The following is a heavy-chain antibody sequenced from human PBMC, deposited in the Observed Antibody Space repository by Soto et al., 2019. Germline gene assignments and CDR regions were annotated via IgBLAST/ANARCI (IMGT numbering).Heavy chain of an antibody. CDR3: ARDHRWGYEYGDYGDS. D-gene: IGHD4-17*01. CDR1: GFGFDAYG. CDR2: INRHGDST. V-gene: IGHV3-20*04. J-gene: IGHJ4*02. Sequence: EVYLVESGGGVVRPGGSLRLSCAASGFGFDAYGMSWVRQGPGKGLEWVSSINRHGDSTSYADSVKGRFTISRDNAKNSLYLQMNGLRAEDTAFYYCARDHRWGYEYGDYGDSWGQGTLVTVSS.